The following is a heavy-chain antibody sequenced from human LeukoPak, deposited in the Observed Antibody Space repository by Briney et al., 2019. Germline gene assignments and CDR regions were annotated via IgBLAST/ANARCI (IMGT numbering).Heavy chain of an antibody. D-gene: IGHD2-15*01. J-gene: IGHJ4*02. Sequence: PSQTLSLTCTVSGGSFNSDGYYWSWIRQPPGKGLEWIGNIYYSGSTNYNPSLKSRVTISVDTSKNQFSLKLSSVTAADTAIYYCARSYCSGGSCWVYFDYWGQGTLVTVSS. V-gene: IGHV4-61*08. CDR1: GGSFNSDGYY. CDR2: IYYSGST. CDR3: ARSYCSGGSCWVYFDY.